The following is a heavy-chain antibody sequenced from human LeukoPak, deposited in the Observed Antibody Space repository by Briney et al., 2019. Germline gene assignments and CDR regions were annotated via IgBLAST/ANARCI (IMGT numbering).Heavy chain of an antibody. Sequence: GESLKISCQGSGYSFTNHWIAWVRQMAGKGLEWMGIICPGDSDTRYSPSFQGQVTLSVDRSISTAYLQWSSLKASDTAIYYCTRPHYYGTSSHAAFNIWGQGTWVTVSS. CDR2: ICPGDSDT. J-gene: IGHJ3*02. CDR1: GYSFTNHW. D-gene: IGHD3-16*01. CDR3: TRPHYYGTSSHAAFNI. V-gene: IGHV5-51*01.